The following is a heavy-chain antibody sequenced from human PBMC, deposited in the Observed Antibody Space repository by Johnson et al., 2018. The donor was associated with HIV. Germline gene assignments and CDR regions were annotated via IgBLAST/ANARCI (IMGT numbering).Heavy chain of an antibody. CDR2: ISYDGSNK. CDR1: GFTFSSYA. D-gene: IGHD3-22*01. J-gene: IGHJ3*02. Sequence: HVQLVESGGGVVQPGRSLRLSCAASGFTFSSYAMHWVRQAPGKGLEWVAVISYDGSNKYYADSVKGRFTISRDNSKNTLYLQMNSLRAEDTAVYYCARGLSSGYSGYAFDIWGQGTMVTVSS. V-gene: IGHV3-30-3*01. CDR3: ARGLSSGYSGYAFDI.